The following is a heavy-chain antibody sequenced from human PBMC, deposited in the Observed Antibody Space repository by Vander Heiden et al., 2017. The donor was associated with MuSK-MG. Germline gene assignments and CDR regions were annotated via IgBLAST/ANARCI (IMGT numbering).Heavy chain of an antibody. D-gene: IGHD6-13*01. V-gene: IGHV3-48*02. CDR2: ISSSSSTI. CDR1: GFPFSRYT. Sequence: EVQLVESGGCLVQPGGSLSLSCAASGFPFSRYTLNWVRQASGKGLEWVSYISSSSSTIYYADSVKGRFTIARDNAKNSLYLQMNSLRDEDTAVYYCTRVKRYSSSTIDYWGQGTLVTVSS. CDR3: TRVKRYSSSTIDY. J-gene: IGHJ4*02.